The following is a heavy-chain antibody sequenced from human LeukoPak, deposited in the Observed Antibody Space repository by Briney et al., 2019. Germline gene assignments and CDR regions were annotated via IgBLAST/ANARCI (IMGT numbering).Heavy chain of an antibody. V-gene: IGHV3-11*06. CDR1: GFTFSDYH. D-gene: IGHD3-22*01. Sequence: GGSLRLSCAASGFTFSDYHMTWIRQAPGKGLEWVSYISGSSSNTNYADSVKGRFTLSRDNAKNSLYLQMNSLRVEDTAVYYCARVNPTNSGFYAYWGQGTLVTVSS. CDR3: ARVNPTNSGFYAY. J-gene: IGHJ4*02. CDR2: ISGSSSNT.